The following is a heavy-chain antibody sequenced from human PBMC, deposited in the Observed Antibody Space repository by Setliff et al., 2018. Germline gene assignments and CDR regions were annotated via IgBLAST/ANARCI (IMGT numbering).Heavy chain of an antibody. D-gene: IGHD6-13*01. CDR1: GGSIGPHY. Sequence: SETLSLTCTVSGGSIGPHYWSWIRQAPGKGLEWIGEINHRGSTNYNPSLKSRVTISIDTSKDQFFLKLISMTAADTAVYYCAREGSIAAAPFDFDYWGQGTLVTVSS. CDR2: INHRGST. CDR3: AREGSIAAAPFDFDY. J-gene: IGHJ4*02. V-gene: IGHV4-34*01.